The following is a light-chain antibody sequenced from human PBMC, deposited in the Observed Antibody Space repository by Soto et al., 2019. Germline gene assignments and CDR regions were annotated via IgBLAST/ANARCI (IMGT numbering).Light chain of an antibody. CDR1: QSISSY. CDR2: ATS. V-gene: IGKV1-39*01. CDR3: QQSYIKGT. J-gene: IGKJ1*01. Sequence: DIQMTQSPSSLSASVGDGVTITCRASQSISSYLNWYQQKPGKAPKLLIYATSSLQSGVPSRFSDSGSGTDFTLTVSSLQPEDFATYYCQQSYIKGTFGQGTKVEIK.